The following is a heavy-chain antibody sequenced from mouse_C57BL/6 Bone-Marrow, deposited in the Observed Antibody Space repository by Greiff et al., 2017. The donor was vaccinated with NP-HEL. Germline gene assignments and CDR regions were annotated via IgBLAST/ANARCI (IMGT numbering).Heavy chain of an antibody. CDR3: ARHATVAY. Sequence: EVQVVESGGGLVQPGGSLKLSCAASGFTFSDYYMYWVRQTPEKRLEWVAYISNGGGSTYYPDTVKGRFTISRDNAKNTLYLQMSRLKSEDTAMYYCARHATVAYWGQGTLVTVSA. V-gene: IGHV5-12*01. CDR2: ISNGGGST. J-gene: IGHJ3*01. CDR1: GFTFSDYY. D-gene: IGHD1-1*01.